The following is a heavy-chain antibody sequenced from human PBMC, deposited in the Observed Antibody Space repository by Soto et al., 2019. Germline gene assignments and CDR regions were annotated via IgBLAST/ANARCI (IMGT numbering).Heavy chain of an antibody. CDR3: ARGVAVSGSNFQH. V-gene: IGHV4-30-4*01. CDR2: IYYSGNT. D-gene: IGHD6-19*01. CDR1: GGSISSGDYY. J-gene: IGHJ1*01. Sequence: QVQLQESGPGLAKPSQTLSLTCTVSGGSISSGDYYWSWIRQPPGKGLEWIGYIYYSGNTYYNPSLKRRVXXSXDXXKNQFSLKLSSVTAADTAVYFCARGVAVSGSNFQHWGQGTLVIVSS.